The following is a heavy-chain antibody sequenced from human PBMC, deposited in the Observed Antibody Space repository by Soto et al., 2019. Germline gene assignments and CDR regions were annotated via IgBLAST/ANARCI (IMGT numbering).Heavy chain of an antibody. Sequence: WASVKVSCKASGYTFTSYGISWVRQAPGQGLEWMGWISAYNGNTNYAQKLQGRVTMTTDTSTSTAYMELRSLRSDDTAVYYCARDTCSGGSCYSGLWYYYYGMDVWGQGTTVTVSS. J-gene: IGHJ6*02. CDR1: GYTFTSYG. V-gene: IGHV1-18*01. CDR2: ISAYNGNT. CDR3: ARDTCSGGSCYSGLWYYYYGMDV. D-gene: IGHD2-15*01.